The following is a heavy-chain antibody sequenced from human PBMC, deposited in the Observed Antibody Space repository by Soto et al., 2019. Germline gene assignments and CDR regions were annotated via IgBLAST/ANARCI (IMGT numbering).Heavy chain of an antibody. Sequence: QVQLVQSGAEVKKPGSSVKVSCKASGGTFSSYPITLVRQAPGQVLEWMGGIIPIFGTAKYAQKFQGRVTITADESTSTAYRELSSLRSEDTAVYYCAREGGSGNYRYYAMDVWGQGTTVTVSS. CDR1: GGTFSSYP. J-gene: IGHJ6*02. CDR3: AREGGSGNYRYYAMDV. CDR2: IIPIFGTA. D-gene: IGHD3-10*01. V-gene: IGHV1-69*12.